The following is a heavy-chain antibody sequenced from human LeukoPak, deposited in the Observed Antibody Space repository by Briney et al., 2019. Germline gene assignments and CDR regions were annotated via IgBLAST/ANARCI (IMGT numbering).Heavy chain of an antibody. CDR3: ARESEVLTRENWFDH. J-gene: IGHJ5*02. Sequence: SQTLSLTCTVSGGSISSGDYYWSWIRQPPGKGLEWIGYIYYSGSTYYNPSLKSRVTISVDTSKNQFSLKLSSVTAADTAVYYCARESEVLTRENWFDHWGQGTLVTVSS. V-gene: IGHV4-30-4*01. D-gene: IGHD3-9*01. CDR1: GGSISSGDYY. CDR2: IYYSGST.